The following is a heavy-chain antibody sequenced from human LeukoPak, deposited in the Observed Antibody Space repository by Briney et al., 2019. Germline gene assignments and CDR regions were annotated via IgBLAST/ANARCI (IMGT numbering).Heavy chain of an antibody. CDR3: ARIAPSYYYDSSAPLDY. CDR2: IDWDDDK. Sequence: ESGPALVEPTQTLTLTCTFSGFSLNTTGMRMGWIRRPPGKALEWLARIDWDDDKFYSTSLKPRLTISKDSSRNQVVLTMTNMDPVDTATYYCARIAPSYYYDSSAPLDYWGQGTLVTVSS. D-gene: IGHD3-22*01. J-gene: IGHJ4*02. CDR1: GFSLNTTGMR. V-gene: IGHV2-70*04.